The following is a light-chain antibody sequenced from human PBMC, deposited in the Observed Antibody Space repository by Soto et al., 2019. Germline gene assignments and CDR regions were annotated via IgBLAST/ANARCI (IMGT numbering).Light chain of an antibody. J-gene: IGLJ2*01. CDR1: NIGIKS. V-gene: IGLV3-21*04. Sequence: SYELTQPPSVSVAPGKTARITCGGNNIGIKSVHWYQQKPGQAPVLVIYYDSDRPSGIPERFSGSNSGNTATLTISRVDAGDEADYYCQVWDSSSDHVVFGGGTKLTVL. CDR2: YDS. CDR3: QVWDSSSDHVV.